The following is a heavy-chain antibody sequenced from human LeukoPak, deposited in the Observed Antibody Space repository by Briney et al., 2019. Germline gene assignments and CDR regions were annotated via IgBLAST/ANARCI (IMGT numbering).Heavy chain of an antibody. CDR1: GFTFSSYW. J-gene: IGHJ4*02. CDR2: INSDGSST. Sequence: GGSLRLSCAASGFTFSSYWMHWVRQAPGKGLVWVSRINSDGSSTSYADSVKGRFTISRDNAKNTLYLQMNSLRAEDTAVYYCARGSPYSSSWYSLDYWGQGTLVTVSS. V-gene: IGHV3-74*01. CDR3: ARGSPYSSSWYSLDY. D-gene: IGHD6-13*01.